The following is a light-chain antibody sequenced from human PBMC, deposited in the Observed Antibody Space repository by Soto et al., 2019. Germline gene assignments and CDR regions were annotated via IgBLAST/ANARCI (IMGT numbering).Light chain of an antibody. CDR1: SSDVGDYNY. CDR2: DVT. J-gene: IGLJ3*02. V-gene: IGLV2-14*03. CDR3: SSYTTRTTLGWV. Sequence: QSALTQPASVSGSPGQSIAISGTGTSSDVGDYNYVSWYQQHPGKAPKLMIYDVTNRPSGVSDRFSGSKSGNTASLTISGLQAEDEADYYCSSYTTRTTLGWVFGGGTKLTVL.